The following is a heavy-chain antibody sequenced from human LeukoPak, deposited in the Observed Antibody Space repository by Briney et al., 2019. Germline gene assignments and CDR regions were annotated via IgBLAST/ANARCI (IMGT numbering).Heavy chain of an antibody. Sequence: PGGSLRLSCAASGFTFSSYAMHWVRQAPGKGLEWVAVISYDGSNKYYADSVKGRFTISRDNSKNTLYLQMNSLRAEDTAVYYCAKGGNYNSYYYYMDVWGKGTTVTVSS. CDR3: AKGGNYNSYYYYMDV. D-gene: IGHD5-24*01. V-gene: IGHV3-30-3*01. CDR1: GFTFSSYA. CDR2: ISYDGSNK. J-gene: IGHJ6*03.